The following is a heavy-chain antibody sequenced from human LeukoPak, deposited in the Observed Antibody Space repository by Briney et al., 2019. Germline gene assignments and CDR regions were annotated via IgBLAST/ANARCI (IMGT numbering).Heavy chain of an antibody. CDR3: AKESPHFDY. CDR1: DFTLRSYA. Sequence: GGSLRLSCAVSDFTLRSYAMSWVRQAPGKGLEWVSSISAVTYYADSVKGRFTISRDNPKNTLNLQMNSLRAEDTAVYYCAKESPHFDYWGQETLVTVSS. J-gene: IGHJ4*02. V-gene: IGHV3-23*01. CDR2: ISAVT.